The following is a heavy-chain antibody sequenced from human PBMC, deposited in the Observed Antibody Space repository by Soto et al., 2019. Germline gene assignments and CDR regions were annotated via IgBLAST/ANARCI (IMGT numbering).Heavy chain of an antibody. CDR2: ISYDGSNK. CDR3: AKGPDYYDSSGYFWYFDL. CDR1: GFTFSSYG. D-gene: IGHD3-22*01. J-gene: IGHJ2*01. Sequence: PVGSLRLSCAASGFTFSSYGMHWVRQAPGKGLEWVAVISYDGSNKYYADSVKGRFTISRDNSKNTLYLQMNSLRAEDTAVYYCAKGPDYYDSSGYFWYFDLWGRGTLVTVSS. V-gene: IGHV3-30*18.